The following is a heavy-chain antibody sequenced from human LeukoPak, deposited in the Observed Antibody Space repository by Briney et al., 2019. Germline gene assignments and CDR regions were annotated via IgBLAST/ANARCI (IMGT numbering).Heavy chain of an antibody. J-gene: IGHJ4*02. CDR2: ISSRSSYI. CDR3: ARDRADPGYGDYVFAY. CDR1: GFTFSSYW. Sequence: GGSLRLSCAASGFTFSSYWMSWVRQAPGKGLEWVSSISSRSSYIYYADSLKGRFTISRDNAKNSLYLNIHSLRAEDTAVYYCARDRADPGYGDYVFAYWGQGTLVTVSS. V-gene: IGHV3-21*01. D-gene: IGHD4-17*01.